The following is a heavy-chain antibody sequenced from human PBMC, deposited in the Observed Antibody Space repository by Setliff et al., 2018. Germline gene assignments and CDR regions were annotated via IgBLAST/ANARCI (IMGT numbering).Heavy chain of an antibody. Sequence: SETLSLTCTVSGDSISNYYWNWIRQPAGKELEWIGRVSASGSTTYNPSLKSRVTMSVDTSRNQISLNLTSVTAADTAMYYCARERTIFGILVISGWFDPWGQGTVVTVS. CDR2: VSASGST. D-gene: IGHD3-3*01. CDR3: ARERTIFGILVISGWFDP. J-gene: IGHJ5*02. V-gene: IGHV4-4*07. CDR1: GDSISNYY.